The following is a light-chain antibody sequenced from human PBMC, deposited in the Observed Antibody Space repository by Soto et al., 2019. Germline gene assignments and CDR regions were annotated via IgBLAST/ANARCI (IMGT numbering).Light chain of an antibody. J-gene: IGKJ5*01. CDR3: QQYKNWPLIT. CDR1: KRISSN. Sequence: EIVMTQSPATLSGSPGERATLSCRASKRISSNLAWYQQKPRQAPRLLIYDASTRATGLPASFSGSGSATEFTLPVISLQSPDFSAYYCQQYKNWPLITFGQGTRLEIK. CDR2: DAS. V-gene: IGKV3-15*01.